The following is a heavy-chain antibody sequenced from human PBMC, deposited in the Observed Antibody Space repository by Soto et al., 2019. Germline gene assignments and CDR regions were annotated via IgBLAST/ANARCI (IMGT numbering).Heavy chain of an antibody. CDR1: GCTFSSYA. Sequence: QVQLVQSGAEVKKPGSSVKVSCTASGCTFSSYAISWVRQAPGQGLEWMGGIIPIFGTANYAQKFKGRVTITADESTSTADMELSSLRSEDTAVYYCARALRYLLGENWFDTWGQGTLVTVSS. V-gene: IGHV1-69*01. CDR2: IIPIFGTA. CDR3: ARALRYLLGENWFDT. D-gene: IGHD3-9*01. J-gene: IGHJ5*02.